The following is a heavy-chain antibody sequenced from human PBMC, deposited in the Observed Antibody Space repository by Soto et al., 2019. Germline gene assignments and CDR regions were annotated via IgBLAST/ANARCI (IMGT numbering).Heavy chain of an antibody. CDR3: ARGPLRFLEWRP. D-gene: IGHD3-3*01. V-gene: IGHV1-8*01. J-gene: IGHJ5*02. Sequence: ASVKVSCKASGYTFTSYDINWVRQATGQWLEWMGWMNPNSGNTGYAQKFQGRVTMTRNTSISTAYMELSSLRSEDTAVYYCARGPLRFLEWRPWGQGTLVTVSS. CDR1: GYTFTSYD. CDR2: MNPNSGNT.